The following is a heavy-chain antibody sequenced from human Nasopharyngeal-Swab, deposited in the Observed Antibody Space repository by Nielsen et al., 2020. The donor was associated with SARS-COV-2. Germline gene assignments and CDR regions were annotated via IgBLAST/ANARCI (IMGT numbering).Heavy chain of an antibody. Sequence: GESLKISCAASGFSFSNYAMSWVRQAPGKGLEWVSGISGSGDSTYYADSVKGRFTISRDNSKNTLYLQMNSLRVEDTAIYYCARGTGYSQYFQHWGQGTLVTVSS. CDR1: GFSFSNYA. CDR2: ISGSGDST. J-gene: IGHJ1*01. CDR3: ARGTGYSQYFQH. D-gene: IGHD2-15*01. V-gene: IGHV3-23*01.